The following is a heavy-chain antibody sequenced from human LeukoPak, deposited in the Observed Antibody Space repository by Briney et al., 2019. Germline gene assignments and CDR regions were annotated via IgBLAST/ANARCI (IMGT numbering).Heavy chain of an antibody. Sequence: AGGSLRLSCAASGFTFNTYAMSWVRQAPGKGLEWVSGISGSGYSTYYADSVKGRFTISRHNSKSTLYLQMNSLRAEDTAVYYCAKDPGSGTFYADYFDYWGQGTLVTVSS. V-gene: IGHV3-23*01. J-gene: IGHJ4*02. CDR2: ISGSGYST. CDR3: AKDPGSGTFYADYFDY. CDR1: GFTFNTYA. D-gene: IGHD3-10*01.